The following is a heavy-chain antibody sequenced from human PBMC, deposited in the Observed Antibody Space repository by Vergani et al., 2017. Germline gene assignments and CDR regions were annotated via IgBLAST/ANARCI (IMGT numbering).Heavy chain of an antibody. Sequence: QVQLVQSGAEVKTPGASVKFSCKASGYTFTSYGLSWVRQAPGQGLAWMGWISAYNGNTNYTHQLQGRVTMTTDTSTSTAYMELRSLISDDTAVYYCARDQHSRLSYYYYMDVWGKGTTVTVSS. J-gene: IGHJ6*03. D-gene: IGHD2-2*01. V-gene: IGHV1-18*04. CDR3: ARDQHSRLSYYYYMDV. CDR1: GYTFTSYG. CDR2: ISAYNGNT.